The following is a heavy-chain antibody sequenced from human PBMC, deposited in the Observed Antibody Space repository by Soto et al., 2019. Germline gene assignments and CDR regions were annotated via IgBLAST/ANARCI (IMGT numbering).Heavy chain of an antibody. D-gene: IGHD4-17*01. CDR3: ARTTVTTRYFDY. V-gene: IGHV3-23*01. CDR2: ISGSGGST. CDR1: GFTFSNYA. J-gene: IGHJ4*02. Sequence: EVQLLESGGGLVQPGGSLRLSCAASGFTFSNYAMSWVRQAPGKGLEWVSVISGSGGSTYYADPMKGQFTISRDNSKNTLYLQMNSLRAEDTAVYYCARTTVTTRYFDYWGQGSLVTVSS.